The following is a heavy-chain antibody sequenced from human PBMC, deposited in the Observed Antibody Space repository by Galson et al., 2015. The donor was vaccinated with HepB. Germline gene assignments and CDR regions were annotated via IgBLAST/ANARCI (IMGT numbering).Heavy chain of an antibody. CDR1: GFTFSSYA. CDR3: AKGISGNYGMDV. D-gene: IGHD2/OR15-2a*01. J-gene: IGHJ6*02. CDR2: ISYDGSNK. V-gene: IGHV3-30-3*01. Sequence: SLSLSCAASGFTFSSYAMHWVRQAPGKGLEWVAVISYDGSNKYYADSVKGRFTISRDNSKNTLYLQMNSLRAEDTAVYYCAKGISGNYGMDVWGQGTTVTVSS.